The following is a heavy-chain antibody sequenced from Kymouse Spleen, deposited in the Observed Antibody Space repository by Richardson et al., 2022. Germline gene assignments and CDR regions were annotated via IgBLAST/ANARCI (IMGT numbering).Heavy chain of an antibody. CDR1: GYSFTSYW. CDR3: ARHAHYYGSGSYLNWFDP. D-gene: IGHD3-10*01. Sequence: EVQLVQSGAEVKKPGESLKISCKGSGYSFTSYWIGWVRQMPGKGLEWMGIIYPGDSDTRYSPSFQGQVTISADKSISTAYLQWSSLKASDTAMYYCARHAHYYGSGSYLNWFDPWGQGTLVTVSS. J-gene: IGHJ5*02. CDR2: IYPGDSDT. V-gene: IGHV5-51*01.